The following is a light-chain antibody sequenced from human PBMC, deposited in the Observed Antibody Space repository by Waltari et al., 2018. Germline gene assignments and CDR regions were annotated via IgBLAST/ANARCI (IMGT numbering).Light chain of an antibody. CDR3: YSRDSSGDHLRV. CDR1: SLRGYY. Sequence: SSELTQDPAVSVALGQTVRITCQADSLRGYYESWYQQKPGQAPVLVIYGKNNRPSGIPYRFSGSSSGNTASLTITGAQAEDEAEYYCYSRDSSGDHLRVFGAGTKVTVL. J-gene: IGLJ1*01. V-gene: IGLV3-19*01. CDR2: GKN.